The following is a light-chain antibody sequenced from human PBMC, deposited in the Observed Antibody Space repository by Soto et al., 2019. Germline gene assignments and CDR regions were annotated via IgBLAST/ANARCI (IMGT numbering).Light chain of an antibody. V-gene: IGKV1-5*03. CDR1: QTIGSW. CDR3: QQYHSCSIT. CDR2: KAS. Sequence: EIQMTQSPSTLSVSVGDRVPLTCRASQTIGSWLVWYQQKPGKAPKLLIYKASTLKSGVPSRFSGSGSGTEFILTIDSLQPDDFATYYCQQYHSCSITFGQGTRLEI. J-gene: IGKJ5*01.